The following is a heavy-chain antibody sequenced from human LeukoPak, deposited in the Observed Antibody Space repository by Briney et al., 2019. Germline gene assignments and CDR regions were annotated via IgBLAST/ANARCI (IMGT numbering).Heavy chain of an antibody. J-gene: IGHJ5*02. CDR3: ARDVVLYSSSANWFDP. D-gene: IGHD6-6*01. V-gene: IGHV3-48*03. CDR2: ISSSCSTI. Sequence: GGSLRLSCAASGFTFSSYEMNWVRQAPGKGLEWVSYISSSCSTIYYADSVKGRFTISRDNAKNSLYLQMNSLRAEDTAVYYCARDVVLYSSSANWFDPWGQGTLVTVSS. CDR1: GFTFSSYE.